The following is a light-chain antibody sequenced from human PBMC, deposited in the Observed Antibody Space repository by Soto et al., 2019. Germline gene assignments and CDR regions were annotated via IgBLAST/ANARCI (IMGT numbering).Light chain of an antibody. CDR3: QHYNSYSEA. J-gene: IGKJ1*01. CDR1: QSISSW. V-gene: IGKV1-5*01. CDR2: DAS. Sequence: DIQITQSPSSLSASVGDRVTITCRASQSISSWLAWYRQKPGKAPKLLIYDASSLESGVPSRFSGSGSGTEFTLTISSLQPDDFATYYCQHYNSYSEAFGQGTKVDIK.